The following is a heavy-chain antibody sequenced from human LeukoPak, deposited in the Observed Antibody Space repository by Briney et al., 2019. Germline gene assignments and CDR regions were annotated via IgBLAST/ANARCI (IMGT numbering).Heavy chain of an antibody. V-gene: IGHV3-23*01. CDR2: ISGSGGST. CDR1: GFTFSSYA. Sequence: SGGSLRLSCAAAGFTFSSYAMSWVRQAPGKGREWVSAISGSGGSTYYADSVKGRFTISRDNSKNTLYLQMNSLRAEDTAVYYCAKSDGWAGYNTQIDYWGQGTLVTVSS. D-gene: IGHD5-24*01. CDR3: AKSDGWAGYNTQIDY. J-gene: IGHJ4*02.